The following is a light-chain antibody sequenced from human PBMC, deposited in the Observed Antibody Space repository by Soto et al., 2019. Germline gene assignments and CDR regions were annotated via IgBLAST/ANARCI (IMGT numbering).Light chain of an antibody. J-gene: IGKJ3*01. CDR1: QGISSF. V-gene: IGKV1-9*01. Sequence: IQLTQSPSSLSASVGDRVTITCRASQGISSFLAWYQQKPGKAPKLLIYGASTLQSGVPSRFSGSGSGTNSTLPIGALQLEDFAPYSCQHLKSFPFPSGPGTKVKTK. CDR2: GAS. CDR3: QHLKSFPFP.